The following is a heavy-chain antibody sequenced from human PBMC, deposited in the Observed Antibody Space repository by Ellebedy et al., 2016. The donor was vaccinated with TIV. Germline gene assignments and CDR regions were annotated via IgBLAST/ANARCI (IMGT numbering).Heavy chain of an antibody. CDR1: GGSISSHF. Sequence: SETLSLTXTVSGGSISSHFWSWIRQPPGKGLEWIGFISKSGGATYNPSFKSRVTILSDTSKNQFSLKLSSVTAADTAVYYCAKYGYESGHYYGFDVWGQGTTVTASS. V-gene: IGHV4-59*08. CDR3: AKYGYESGHYYGFDV. J-gene: IGHJ6*02. D-gene: IGHD5-18*01. CDR2: ISKSGGA.